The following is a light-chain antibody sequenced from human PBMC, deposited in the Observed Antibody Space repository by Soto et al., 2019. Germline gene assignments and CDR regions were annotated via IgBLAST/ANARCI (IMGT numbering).Light chain of an antibody. CDR3: QQYYSYPLT. CDR1: QGISSY. CDR2: AAS. Sequence: AIRMTQSPSSLSASTGDRVTITCRASQGISSYLAWYQQKPGKAPKLLIYAASTWQSGVPSRFSGSGSGTDFTLTISCLQSEDFATDYCQQYYSYPLTFGGGTKVEIK. V-gene: IGKV1-8*01. J-gene: IGKJ4*02.